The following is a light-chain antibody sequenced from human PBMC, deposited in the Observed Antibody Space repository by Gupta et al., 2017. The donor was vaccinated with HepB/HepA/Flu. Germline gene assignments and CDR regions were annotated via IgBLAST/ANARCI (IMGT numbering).Light chain of an antibody. CDR3: QQFGSSPAT. Sequence: EIVLTQSPDTLSLSPGASATLSCRASQSVPYNLLAWYQQKPGQAPRLLIFAVSNRTTAIPDRFSGSGSGTDFTLTINRLQPEDSAVYHCQQFGSSPATFGGGTKVEI. CDR2: AVS. V-gene: IGKV3-20*01. J-gene: IGKJ4*01. CDR1: QSVPYNL.